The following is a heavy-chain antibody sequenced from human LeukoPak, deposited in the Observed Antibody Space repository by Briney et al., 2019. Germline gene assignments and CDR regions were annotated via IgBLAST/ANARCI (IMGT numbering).Heavy chain of an antibody. CDR2: INPNSGGT. V-gene: IGHV1-2*02. D-gene: IGHD1-26*01. Sequence: ASVKVSCKASGYTFTGYYMHWVRQAPGQGLEWMGWINPNSGGTNYAQKFQGRVTMTRDTSISTACMELSRLRSDDTAVYYCARGQWELLTIFDYWGQGTLVTVSS. CDR1: GYTFTGYY. J-gene: IGHJ4*02. CDR3: ARGQWELLTIFDY.